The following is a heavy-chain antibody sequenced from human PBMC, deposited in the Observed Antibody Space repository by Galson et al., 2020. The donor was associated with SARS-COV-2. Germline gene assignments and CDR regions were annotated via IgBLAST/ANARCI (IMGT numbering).Heavy chain of an antibody. J-gene: IGHJ4*02. CDR1: GGSITSYY. Sequence: ASETLSLTCSVSGGSITSYYWSWIRQPPGKGLECIGYIYYRGRTNYSPSLKSRVSISIDTSKNQFSLKLSSVTAADTAVYYCARVRSQYDSTGYSIDYWGQGTLVTVSS. D-gene: IGHD3-22*01. CDR2: IYYRGRT. CDR3: ARVRSQYDSTGYSIDY. V-gene: IGHV4-59*01.